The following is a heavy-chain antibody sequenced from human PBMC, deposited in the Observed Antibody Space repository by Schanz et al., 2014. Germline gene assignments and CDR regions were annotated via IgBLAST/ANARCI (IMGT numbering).Heavy chain of an antibody. CDR2: IDSGGDT. V-gene: IGHV3-66*01. D-gene: IGHD2-2*03. CDR1: GFSVSSNF. J-gene: IGHJ5*02. Sequence: EVQLVESGGGLVQPGGSLRLSCAASGFSVSSNFMTWVRQAPGKGLEWVSLIDSGGDTNYAGSVKGGFSISRDGSKNTLYLQIDRLRAEDTAVSYCARETGYCSSTRYYPGWFDPWGQGTLVTVSS. CDR3: ARETGYCSSTRYYPGWFDP.